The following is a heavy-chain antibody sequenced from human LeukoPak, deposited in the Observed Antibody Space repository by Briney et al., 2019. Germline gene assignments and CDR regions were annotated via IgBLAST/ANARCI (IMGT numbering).Heavy chain of an antibody. D-gene: IGHD6-19*01. CDR1: GFTFTSYD. CDR3: VKGGWLDN. V-gene: IGHV3-23*01. Sequence: PGGSLRLSCAASGFTFTSYDMNWVRQAPGRRLEWVSGVSSSGDNTLYADSVKGRFTISRDNSDNTLCLQMNSLRAEDTAVYYCVKGGWLDNWGQGTLVTVSS. J-gene: IGHJ4*02. CDR2: VSSSGDNT.